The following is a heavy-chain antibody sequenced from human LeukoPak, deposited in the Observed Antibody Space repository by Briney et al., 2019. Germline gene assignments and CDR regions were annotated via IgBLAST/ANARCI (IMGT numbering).Heavy chain of an antibody. CDR3: ASHIPDYGGKGGAFDI. Sequence: GGSLRLSCAASGFTVSSNYMSWVRQAPGKGLEWVSVIYSGGSTYYADSVKGRFTISRDNSKNTLYLQMNSLRAEDTAVYYCASHIPDYGGKGGAFDIWGQGTMVTVSS. CDR1: GFTVSSNY. V-gene: IGHV3-66*04. D-gene: IGHD4-23*01. J-gene: IGHJ3*02. CDR2: IYSGGST.